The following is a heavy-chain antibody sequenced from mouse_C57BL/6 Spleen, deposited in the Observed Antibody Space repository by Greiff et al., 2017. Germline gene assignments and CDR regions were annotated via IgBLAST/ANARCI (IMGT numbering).Heavy chain of an antibody. J-gene: IGHJ3*01. Sequence: QVQLQQSGAELVRPGTSVKVSCKASGYAFTNYLIEWVKQRPGQGLEWIVVINPGSGGTNSNEKFKGKATLTADKSASTAYMQLSSLTYEDSAVYFCATRSGFAYWGQGTLVTVSA. CDR3: ATRSGFAY. CDR1: GYAFTNYL. V-gene: IGHV1-54*01. CDR2: INPGSGGT.